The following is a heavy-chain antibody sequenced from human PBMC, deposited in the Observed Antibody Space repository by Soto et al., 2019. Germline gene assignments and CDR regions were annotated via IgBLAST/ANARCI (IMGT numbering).Heavy chain of an antibody. J-gene: IGHJ5*02. D-gene: IGHD3-10*01. Sequence: ASVKVSCKASGYTFTSYAMHWVRQAPGQRLEWMGWINAGNGNTKYSQKFQGRVTITRDTSASTAYMELSSLRSEDTAVYYCARSYYGSGSYLATRTYNWFDPWGQGTLVTVSS. CDR3: ARSYYGSGSYLATRTYNWFDP. V-gene: IGHV1-3*01. CDR1: GYTFTSYA. CDR2: INAGNGNT.